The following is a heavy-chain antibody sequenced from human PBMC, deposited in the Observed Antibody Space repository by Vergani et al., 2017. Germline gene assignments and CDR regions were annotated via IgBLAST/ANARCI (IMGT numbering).Heavy chain of an antibody. CDR3: AKDTRRYSGSQSDY. CDR2: ISGSGGST. D-gene: IGHD1-26*01. CDR1: GFTFSSYA. V-gene: IGHV3-23*01. Sequence: EVQLLESGGGLVQPGGSLRLSCAASGFTFSSYAMSWVRQAPGKGLEWVSAISGSGGSTYYADSVKGRFTITRDNSKNTLYLQMNSLRAEDTAVYYCAKDTRRYSGSQSDYWGQGTLVTVSS. J-gene: IGHJ4*02.